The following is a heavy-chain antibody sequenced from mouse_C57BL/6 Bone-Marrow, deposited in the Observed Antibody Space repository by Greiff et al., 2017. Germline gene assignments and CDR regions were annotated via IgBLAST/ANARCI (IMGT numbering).Heavy chain of an antibody. Sequence: QVQLKESGAELARPGASVKLSCKASGYTFTSYGISWVKQRTGQGLEWIGEIYPRGGNTYYNEKFKGKATLTADKSSSTAYMELRSLTSEDSAVYFCARYGAYWGQGTLVTVSA. CDR1: GYTFTSYG. CDR2: IYPRGGNT. V-gene: IGHV1-81*01. J-gene: IGHJ3*01. D-gene: IGHD1-1*02. CDR3: ARYGAY.